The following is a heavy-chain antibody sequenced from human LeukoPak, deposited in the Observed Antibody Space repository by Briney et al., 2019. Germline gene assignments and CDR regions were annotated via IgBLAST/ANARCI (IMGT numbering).Heavy chain of an antibody. J-gene: IGHJ4*02. CDR2: IYHSGST. CDR3: ARVGRCSDGSCYGFDI. Sequence: SETLSLTCAVSGGAISGSPYYWSWIRQHPGKGLEWIGYIYHSGSTYYSPSLRSRVNISVDTSKNQFSLQLSSVTAADTAVYHCARVGRCSDGSCYGFDIWGQGTRVTVSS. D-gene: IGHD2-15*01. CDR1: GGAISGSPYY. V-gene: IGHV4-31*11.